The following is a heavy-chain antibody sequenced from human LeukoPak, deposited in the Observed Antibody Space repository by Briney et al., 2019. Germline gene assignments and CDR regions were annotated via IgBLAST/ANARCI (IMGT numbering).Heavy chain of an antibody. J-gene: IGHJ3*02. CDR3: ARDSTFNI. CDR2: LYTGGKT. CDR1: GFTISSYH. Sequence: GGSLRLSCAASGFTISSYHMSWVRQAPGKGLEWVSVLYTGGKTSYAGAVRGRFTVSRDNSKNTLSLEMNSLRAEDTAVYYCARDSTFNIWGQGTVVTVPS. D-gene: IGHD2-2*01. V-gene: IGHV3-53*01.